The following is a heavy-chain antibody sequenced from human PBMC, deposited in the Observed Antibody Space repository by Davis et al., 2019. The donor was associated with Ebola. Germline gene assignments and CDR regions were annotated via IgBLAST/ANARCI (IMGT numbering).Heavy chain of an antibody. CDR1: GFTFSSYS. Sequence: PGGSLRLSCAASGFTFSSYSMNWVRQAPGKGLEWVSYISSSSSTIYYADSVKGRFTISRDNAKNSLYLQMNSLRDEDTAVYYCARFPDRYCSGGSCYSVDAFDIWGQGTMVTVSS. CDR2: ISSSSSTI. D-gene: IGHD2-15*01. CDR3: ARFPDRYCSGGSCYSVDAFDI. J-gene: IGHJ3*02. V-gene: IGHV3-48*02.